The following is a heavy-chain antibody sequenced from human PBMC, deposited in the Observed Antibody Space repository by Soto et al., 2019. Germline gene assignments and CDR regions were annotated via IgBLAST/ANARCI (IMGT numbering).Heavy chain of an antibody. J-gene: IGHJ4*02. CDR1: GFTFSSYW. V-gene: IGHV3-74*03. CDR3: ARDNNWSYDS. D-gene: IGHD1-1*01. Sequence: PGGSLRLSCSASGFTFSSYWMNWVRQAPGEGLVWVSYIQPHGSRTQDADSVKGRFTISRDNARNTLYLRMNSLRAEDTAVYYCARDNNWSYDSWGRGTLVTVSS. CDR2: IQPHGSRT.